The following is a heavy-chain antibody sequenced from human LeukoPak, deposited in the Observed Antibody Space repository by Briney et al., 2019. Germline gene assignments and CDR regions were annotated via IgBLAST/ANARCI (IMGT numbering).Heavy chain of an antibody. Sequence: PGGSLRLSCAASGFTFSTYAMHWVRQAPGKGLEGVALILYDGTDKYYADSVKGRFTISRDNSKNTMYLEMNTLRAEDTAVYYCARVGGHWGQGTLVTVSS. CDR1: GFTFSTYA. V-gene: IGHV3-30*04. CDR2: ILYDGTDK. J-gene: IGHJ4*02. D-gene: IGHD3-10*01. CDR3: ARVGGH.